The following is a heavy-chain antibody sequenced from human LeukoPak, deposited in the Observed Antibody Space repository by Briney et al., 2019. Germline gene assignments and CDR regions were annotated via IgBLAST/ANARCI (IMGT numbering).Heavy chain of an antibody. CDR1: GFTFSSYA. D-gene: IGHD4-17*01. CDR2: INNSGTDT. Sequence: PGGSLRLSCAASGFTFSSYAMTWVRQAPGKGLEWVSSINNSGTDTYYEDSVKGRFTISRDNSENTLFLHINSLSAEDTAVYYCAAAVNTGRAEHYWGQGTLVTVSS. J-gene: IGHJ4*02. V-gene: IGHV3-23*01. CDR3: AAAVNTGRAEHY.